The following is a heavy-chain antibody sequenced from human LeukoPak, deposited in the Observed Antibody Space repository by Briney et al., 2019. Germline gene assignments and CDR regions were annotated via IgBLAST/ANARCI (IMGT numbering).Heavy chain of an antibody. CDR1: GFTFRNYG. Sequence: GGSLRLSCAASGFTFRNYGMSWVRQAPGKGLEWVSAISGDAADIFYADSAKGRFTISRDNSKNTLYLQLNSLRAEDTTIYYCAQHEGGTIRIAAFDIWGQGTMVTVSS. CDR3: AQHEGGTIRIAAFDI. J-gene: IGHJ3*02. CDR2: ISGDAADI. V-gene: IGHV3-23*01. D-gene: IGHD3-3*01.